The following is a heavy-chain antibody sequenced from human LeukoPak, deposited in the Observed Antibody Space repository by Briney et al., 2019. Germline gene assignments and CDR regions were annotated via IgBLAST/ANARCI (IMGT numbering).Heavy chain of an antibody. CDR3: ARGEGDYGDFPLGY. J-gene: IGHJ4*02. Sequence: GGSLRLSCAASGFTFSDYIMNWVRQAPGKGLEWVASISRNSTYIHYADSVKGRFTISRDNAKNTLYLQMNSLRAEDTAVYYCARGEGDYGDFPLGYWGQGTLVTVSS. CDR2: ISRNSTYI. CDR1: GFTFSDYI. V-gene: IGHV3-21*04. D-gene: IGHD4-17*01.